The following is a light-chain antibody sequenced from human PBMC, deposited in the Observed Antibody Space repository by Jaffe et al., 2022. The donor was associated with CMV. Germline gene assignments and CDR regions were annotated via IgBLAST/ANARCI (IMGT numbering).Light chain of an antibody. Sequence: QSVLTQPPSASGTPGQRVTISSSGSSSNIGRNTVNWYQQFPGTAPKLLIYGNNQRPSGVPDRFSGSKSGTSASLAISGLQSEDEAEYYCVAWDDSLNAWVFGGGTKLTVL. CDR3: VAWDDSLNAWV. CDR2: GNN. V-gene: IGLV1-44*01. J-gene: IGLJ3*02. CDR1: SSNIGRNT.